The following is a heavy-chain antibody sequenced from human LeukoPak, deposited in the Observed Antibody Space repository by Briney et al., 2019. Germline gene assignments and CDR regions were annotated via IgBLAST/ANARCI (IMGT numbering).Heavy chain of an antibody. J-gene: IGHJ4*02. CDR3: ARDQYLAYCGGDCYSGQFDY. Sequence: PGGSLRLSCAASGFTFSSYSMNWVRQAPGKGLEWVSSISSSSSYIYYADSVKGRFSISRDNAKNSLYLQMNSLRAEDTAVYYCARDQYLAYCGGDCYSGQFDYWGQGILVTVSS. V-gene: IGHV3-21*01. D-gene: IGHD2-21*02. CDR1: GFTFSSYS. CDR2: ISSSSSYI.